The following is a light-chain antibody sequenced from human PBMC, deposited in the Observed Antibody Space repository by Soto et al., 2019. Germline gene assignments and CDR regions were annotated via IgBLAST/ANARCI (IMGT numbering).Light chain of an antibody. V-gene: IGKV3-15*01. J-gene: IGKJ1*01. CDR1: EAVSTN. CDR2: AAS. CDR3: QQYENWPWT. Sequence: ERVMTQSPATLSVFPGEGATLSCRASEAVSTNLAWYQHKPGQAPRLLIYAASTRSTGVPARFSGSGSGTEFTLTISNLQSEDVATYYCQQYENWPWTIGQGTKVEI.